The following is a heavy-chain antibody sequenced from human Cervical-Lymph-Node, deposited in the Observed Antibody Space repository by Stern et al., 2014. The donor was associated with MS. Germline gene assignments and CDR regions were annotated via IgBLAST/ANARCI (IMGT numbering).Heavy chain of an antibody. J-gene: IGHJ4*02. CDR1: GGTFSTYT. Sequence: VQLEESGAEVKKPGSSVKVSCKASGGTFSTYTFSWVRQAPGQGLEWMGGIVPIFAATNYAQKFKGRVTISADDSTSTAYMDLSSLRSEDTAVYYCATGGSGYFDYWGQGTLVTVSS. D-gene: IGHD3-10*01. CDR2: IVPIFAAT. V-gene: IGHV1-69*01. CDR3: ATGGSGYFDY.